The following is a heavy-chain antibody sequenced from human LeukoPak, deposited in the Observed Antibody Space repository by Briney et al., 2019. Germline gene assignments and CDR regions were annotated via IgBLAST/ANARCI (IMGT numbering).Heavy chain of an antibody. D-gene: IGHD6-6*01. Sequence: GGSLRLSCAASGFTFSRYSMHWVRQAPGKGLEYVSAISNNGGSTYYAKSVKGRFTISRDNSKNTLYLQMGSLRAEDMAVYYCARASIAAREADYWGQGTLVTVSS. CDR2: ISNNGGST. V-gene: IGHV3-64*01. CDR3: ARASIAAREADY. J-gene: IGHJ4*02. CDR1: GFTFSRYS.